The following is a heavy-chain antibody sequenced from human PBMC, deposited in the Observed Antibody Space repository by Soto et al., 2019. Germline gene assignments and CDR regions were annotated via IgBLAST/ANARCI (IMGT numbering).Heavy chain of an antibody. D-gene: IGHD1-7*01. CDR3: AGYNWNYYFDP. V-gene: IGHV4-61*01. CDR2: IYHSGST. CDR1: GGSVRDGSYY. J-gene: IGHJ5*02. Sequence: SETLSLTCTVSGGSVRDGSYYWAWLRQPPGKGLEWIGHIYHSGSTIYNPSLKSRVTISIDTSKSQFSLNLNSMAAADTAVYYCAGYNWNYYFDPWGQGTLVTVSS.